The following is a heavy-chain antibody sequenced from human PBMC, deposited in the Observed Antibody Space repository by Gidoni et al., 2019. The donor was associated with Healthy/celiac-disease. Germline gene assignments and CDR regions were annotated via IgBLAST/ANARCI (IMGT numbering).Heavy chain of an antibody. CDR1: GFTFSSYG. CDR2: IWYDGSNK. J-gene: IGHJ4*02. CDR3: AREISRYRVFDY. V-gene: IGHV3-33*01. Sequence: QVQLVESGGGVVQPGRSLRLSCAASGFTFSSYGMHWVRQAPGKGLEWVAVIWYDGSNKYYADSVKGRFTISRDNSKNTLYLQMNSLRAEDTAVYYCAREISRYRVFDYWGQGTLVTVSS. D-gene: IGHD5-18*01.